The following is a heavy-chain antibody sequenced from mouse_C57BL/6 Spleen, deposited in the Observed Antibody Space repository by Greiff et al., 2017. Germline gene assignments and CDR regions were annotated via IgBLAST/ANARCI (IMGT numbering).Heavy chain of an antibody. D-gene: IGHD2-3*01. J-gene: IGHJ2*01. CDR3: ARSYDHFDY. V-gene: IGHV1-64*01. Sequence: QVQLQQPGAELVKPGASVTLSCKASGYTFTSYWMHWVKQRPGQGLEWIGMIHPNSGSTNYTEKFKSKATLPVDKSSSTAYMQLSSLTSEDTAVNYCARSYDHFDYWGQGTTRTVSS. CDR1: GYTFTSYW. CDR2: IHPNSGST.